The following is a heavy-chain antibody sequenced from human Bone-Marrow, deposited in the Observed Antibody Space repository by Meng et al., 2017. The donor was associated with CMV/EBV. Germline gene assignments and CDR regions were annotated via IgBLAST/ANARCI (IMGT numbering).Heavy chain of an antibody. CDR1: GFTFSSYS. V-gene: IGHV3-21*01. D-gene: IGHD2-15*01. CDR2: ISSSSYI. Sequence: GESLKISCAASGFTFSSYSMNWVRQAPGKGLEWVSSISSSSYIYYADSVKGRFTISRDNAKNSLYLQMNSLRAEDTAVYYCARGIHCSGGSCPLSLDYWGQGTLVTVSS. CDR3: ARGIHCSGGSCPLSLDY. J-gene: IGHJ4*02.